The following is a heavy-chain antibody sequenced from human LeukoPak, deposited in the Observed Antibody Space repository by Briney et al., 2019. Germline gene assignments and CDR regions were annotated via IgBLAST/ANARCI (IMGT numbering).Heavy chain of an antibody. J-gene: IGHJ4*02. CDR1: GGSFSGYY. Sequence: SETLSLTCTVSGGSFSGYYWSWIRQSPGKGLEWVGCIYYGGSSQYNPSLMSRVSMSLDTSKNQFSLRLSSVTAADAAVYYCAITPPGYNSGFDYWGQGALVTVSS. CDR3: AITPPGYNSGFDY. CDR2: IYYGGSS. V-gene: IGHV4-59*08. D-gene: IGHD5-18*01.